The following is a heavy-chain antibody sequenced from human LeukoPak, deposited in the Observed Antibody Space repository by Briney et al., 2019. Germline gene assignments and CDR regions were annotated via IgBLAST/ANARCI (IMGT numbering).Heavy chain of an antibody. Sequence: SQTLSLTCTVSGGSISSGGYYWSWIRQHPGKGLEWIGYIYHSGSTYYNPSLKSRVTISVDRSKNQFSLKLSSVTAADTAVYYCARVPYSSSIWFDPWGQGTLVTVSS. D-gene: IGHD6-6*01. CDR3: ARVPYSSSIWFDP. CDR1: GGSISSGGYY. CDR2: IYHSGST. J-gene: IGHJ5*02. V-gene: IGHV4-30-2*01.